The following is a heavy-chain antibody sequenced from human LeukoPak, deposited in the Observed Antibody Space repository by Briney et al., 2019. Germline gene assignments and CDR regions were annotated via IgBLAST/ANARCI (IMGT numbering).Heavy chain of an antibody. V-gene: IGHV5-51*01. J-gene: IGHJ4*02. CDR2: IYPGDSDT. D-gene: IGHD3-22*01. CDR1: GYSFTSYW. CDR3: ARTKPNYYDSSGYPDY. Sequence: GESLKISCKGSGYSFTSYWIGWVRQMPGKGLEWMGIIYPGDSDTRYSPSFQGQVTISADKSISTAYLQWSSLEASDTAMYYCARTKPNYYDSSGYPDYWGQGTLVTVSS.